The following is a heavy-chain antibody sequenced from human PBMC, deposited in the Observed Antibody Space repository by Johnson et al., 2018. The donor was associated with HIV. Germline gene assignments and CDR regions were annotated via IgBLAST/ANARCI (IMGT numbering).Heavy chain of an antibody. CDR3: ARARTVVIARPDAFDI. J-gene: IGHJ3*02. Sequence: QMQLVESGGGVVQPGRSLRLSCAASGFTFSNSAMHWVRQAPGKGLEWVAVIWYDGSNKYYANSVKGRFTISRDNSKNTLYLQMNSLRAEDTAVYYCARARTVVIARPDAFDIWGQGTMVTVSS. CDR1: GFTFSNSA. CDR2: IWYDGSNK. D-gene: IGHD2-21*01. V-gene: IGHV3-30*04.